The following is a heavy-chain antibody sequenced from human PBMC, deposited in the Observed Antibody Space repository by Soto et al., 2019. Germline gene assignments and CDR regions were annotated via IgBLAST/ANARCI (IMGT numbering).Heavy chain of an antibody. D-gene: IGHD2-2*01. CDR2: ISGDGSST. J-gene: IGHJ4*02. V-gene: IGHV3-74*01. Sequence: GGSLRLSCAASGFTFRSHWMHWVRQAPGKGLVWVSRISGDGSSTHYADSVKGRFTASRDNSKNTLYLQMSSLRAEDTALYYCTKGLDADNQGADYWGQGTLVTVSS. CDR3: TKGLDADNQGADY. CDR1: GFTFRSHW.